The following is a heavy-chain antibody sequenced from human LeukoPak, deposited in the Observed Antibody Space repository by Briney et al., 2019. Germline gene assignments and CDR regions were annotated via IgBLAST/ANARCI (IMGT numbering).Heavy chain of an antibody. Sequence: GGSLRLSCAASGFTSGRYWMSWVRQAPGKGLEWVANIKLEGSEKYYVDSVKGRFTIYRYNAKNSLYLQMNTLRDEATAVYYCARGVGPDYWGQGTQVTVSS. CDR1: GFTSGRYW. V-gene: IGHV3-7*01. J-gene: IGHJ4*02. CDR2: IKLEGSEK. CDR3: ARGVGPDY. D-gene: IGHD1-26*01.